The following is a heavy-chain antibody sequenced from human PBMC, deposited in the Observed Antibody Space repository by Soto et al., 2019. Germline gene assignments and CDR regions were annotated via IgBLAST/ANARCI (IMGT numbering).Heavy chain of an antibody. CDR1: GVSISSSSW. J-gene: IGHJ5*02. D-gene: IGHD6-13*01. Sequence: PSETLSLTCTVSGVSISSSSWWVWVRQPPGKGLEWIGEIYHSGSTNYNPSLKSRVTISVDKSKSHFSLRLTSLTAADTAVYYCVRAEQLVKNWFDPWGQGTLVTVSS. CDR3: VRAEQLVKNWFDP. V-gene: IGHV4-4*02. CDR2: IYHSGST.